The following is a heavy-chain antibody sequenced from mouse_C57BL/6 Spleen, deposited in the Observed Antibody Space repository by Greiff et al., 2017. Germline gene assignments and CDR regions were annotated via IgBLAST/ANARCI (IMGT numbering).Heavy chain of an antibody. J-gene: IGHJ2*01. CDR1: GFTFSDYY. D-gene: IGHD4-1*01. CDR2: INYDGSST. CDR3: ARGETGDYFDY. Sequence: EVMLVESEGGLVQPGSSMKLSCTASGFTFSDYYMAWVRQVPEKGLEWVANINYDGSSTYYLDSLKSRFIISRDNAKNILYLQMSSLKSEDTATYYCARGETGDYFDYWGQGTTLTVSS. V-gene: IGHV5-16*01.